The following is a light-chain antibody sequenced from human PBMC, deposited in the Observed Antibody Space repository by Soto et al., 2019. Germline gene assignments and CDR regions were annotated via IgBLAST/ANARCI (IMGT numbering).Light chain of an antibody. CDR1: QSVSSN. CDR3: QQYNNWPLT. J-gene: IGKJ4*01. Sequence: EIVMTQSPATLSVSPGERATLSCRASQSVSSNLAWYQQKPGQAPRLLIHGASTRAPGFPARFSGSGSGTDFTLTISSLQSEDFAVYYCQQYNNWPLTFGGGTKVDI. V-gene: IGKV3-15*01. CDR2: GAS.